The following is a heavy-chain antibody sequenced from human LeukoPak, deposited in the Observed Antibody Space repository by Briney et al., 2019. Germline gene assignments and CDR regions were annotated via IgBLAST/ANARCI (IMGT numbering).Heavy chain of an antibody. Sequence: PGGSLRLSCSASGFSFSTSAMHWVRQAPGKGPQFVSAITTNGRSTYYADSVKGRFTISRDNSKNTLYLQMNSLRAEDTAVYYCAKDLRDESFDYWGQGTLVTVSS. J-gene: IGHJ4*02. V-gene: IGHV3-64*04. CDR1: GFSFSTSA. D-gene: IGHD3-10*01. CDR3: AKDLRDESFDY. CDR2: ITTNGRST.